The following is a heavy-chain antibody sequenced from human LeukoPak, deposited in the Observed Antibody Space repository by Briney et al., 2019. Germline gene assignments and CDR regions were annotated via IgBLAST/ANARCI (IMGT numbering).Heavy chain of an antibody. CDR2: IKQDGSEK. D-gene: IGHD6-13*01. Sequence: GGSLRLSCAASGFTFSSYWMSWVRQAPGKGLEWVANIKQDGSEKYYVDSVKGRFTISRDNAKNSLYLQMNSLRAEDTALYYCAKMAAAAVWFDPWGQGTLVTVSS. CDR3: AKMAAAAVWFDP. CDR1: GFTFSSYW. J-gene: IGHJ5*02. V-gene: IGHV3-7*03.